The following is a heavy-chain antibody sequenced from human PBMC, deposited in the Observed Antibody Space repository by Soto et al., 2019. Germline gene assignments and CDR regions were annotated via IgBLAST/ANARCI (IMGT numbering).Heavy chain of an antibody. V-gene: IGHV4-34*01. D-gene: IGHD3-10*01. CDR1: VVSFSGYY. CDR2: INHSGST. Sequence: PSETLSLTCAFYVVSFSGYYWSCIRHPPGKWLEWIGEINHSGSTNYNPSLKSRVTISVDTSKNQFSLKLSSVTAAETAVYYCARGDRGYYYGSGSYSSHGWFEPWGQGTLVNVSS. J-gene: IGHJ5*02. CDR3: ARGDRGYYYGSGSYSSHGWFEP.